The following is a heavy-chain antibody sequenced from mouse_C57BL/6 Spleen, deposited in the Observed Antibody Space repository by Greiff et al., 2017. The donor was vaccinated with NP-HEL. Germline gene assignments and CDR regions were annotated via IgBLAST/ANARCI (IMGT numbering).Heavy chain of an antibody. V-gene: IGHV5-9*01. J-gene: IGHJ2*01. CDR3: ARYYYGFDY. CDR2: ISGGGGNT. CDR1: GFTFSSYT. Sequence: EVQGVESGGGLVKPGGSLKLSCAASGFTFSSYTMSWVRQTPEKRLEWVATISGGGGNTYYPDSVKGRFTISRDNAKNTLYLQMSSLRSEDTALYYCARYYYGFDYWGQGTTLTVSS. D-gene: IGHD1-1*01.